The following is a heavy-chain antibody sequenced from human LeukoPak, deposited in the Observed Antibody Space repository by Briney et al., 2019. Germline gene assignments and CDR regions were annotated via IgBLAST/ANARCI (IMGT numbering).Heavy chain of an antibody. CDR1: GYSFTSYW. CDR2: IYTGDSDT. Sequence: GESPKISCKGSGYSFTSYWIGWVRQRPGKGREWMGIIYTGDSDTRYSPSFQGQVTISGDKSISTAYVQWSSLEASDTAMYYCARRSQSGIYVEYWGQGTLVTVSS. D-gene: IGHD1-26*01. J-gene: IGHJ4*02. CDR3: ARRSQSGIYVEY. V-gene: IGHV5-51*01.